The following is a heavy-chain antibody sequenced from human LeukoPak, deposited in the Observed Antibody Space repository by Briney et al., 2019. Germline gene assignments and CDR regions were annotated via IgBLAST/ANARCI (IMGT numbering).Heavy chain of an antibody. J-gene: IGHJ6*02. D-gene: IGHD3-10*01. CDR2: MSYDEINK. CDR1: GFTFNAYV. V-gene: IGHV3-30*04. CDR3: ARDDQSVTMGRGQVDFSYYGLDV. Sequence: GGSLRLSCAASGFTFNAYVMHWVRQAPGKGLEWLAVMSYDEINKYYADSVKGRFTISRDNSKNTLYLQMNNLRTEDTAVYYCARDDQSVTMGRGQVDFSYYGLDVWGQGTTVTVSS.